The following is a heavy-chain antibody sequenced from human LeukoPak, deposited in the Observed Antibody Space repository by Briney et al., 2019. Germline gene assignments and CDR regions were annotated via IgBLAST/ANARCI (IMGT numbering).Heavy chain of an antibody. D-gene: IGHD6-19*01. CDR2: INQDGSER. J-gene: IGHJ4*02. V-gene: IGHV3-7*01. Sequence: GGSLRLSCAASGFTFSSDWMSWVRQAPGKGLEWVANINQDGSERNYVDSVKGRFTISRDNAKSSVFLQMNSLGAEGTAVYYCATHSDWRFDYWGQGTLVSVSS. CDR1: GFTFSSDW. CDR3: ATHSDWRFDY.